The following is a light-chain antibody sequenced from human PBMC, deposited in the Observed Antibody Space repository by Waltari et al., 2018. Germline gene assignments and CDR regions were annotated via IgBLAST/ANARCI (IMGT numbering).Light chain of an antibody. CDR3: QHFGNALMVT. CDR2: GAS. J-gene: IGKJ3*01. Sequence: EIVLTQSPGTLSLSPGERATLACRASQSVSINYFAWYQQKPGQAPRLLIYGASGRATGIPDRFSGSGSGADFTLTISRLEHEVFAVSYCQHFGNALMVTFGPGTKVDRK. CDR1: QSVSINY. V-gene: IGKV3-20*01.